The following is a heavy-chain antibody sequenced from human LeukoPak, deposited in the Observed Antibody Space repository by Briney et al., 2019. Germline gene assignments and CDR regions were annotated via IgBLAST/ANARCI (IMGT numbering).Heavy chain of an antibody. V-gene: IGHV3-33*01. CDR2: IWYDGSNK. J-gene: IGHJ4*02. CDR1: GFTFSSCG. D-gene: IGHD3-10*01. CDR3: ARDAITMVRGVIIYYFDY. Sequence: GGSLRLSCAASGFTFSSCGMHWVRQAPGKGLEWVAVIWYDGSNKYYADSVKGRFTISRDNSKNTLYLQMNSLRAEDTAVYYCARDAITMVRGVIIYYFDYWGQGTLVTVSS.